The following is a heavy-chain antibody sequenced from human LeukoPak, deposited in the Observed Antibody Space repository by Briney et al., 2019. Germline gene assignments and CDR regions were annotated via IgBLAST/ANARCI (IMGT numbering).Heavy chain of an antibody. J-gene: IGHJ4*02. CDR3: ARQYSSGPKPNPVDY. D-gene: IGHD6-19*01. CDR1: GYSFTSYW. CDR2: IYPGDSDT. V-gene: IGHV5-51*01. Sequence: KDGESLKISCKGSGYSFTSYWIGWVRPMPGKGLEWMGIIYPGDSDTRYSPSFQGQVTISADKSISTAYLQWSSLKASDTAMYYCARQYSSGPKPNPVDYWGQGTLVTVSS.